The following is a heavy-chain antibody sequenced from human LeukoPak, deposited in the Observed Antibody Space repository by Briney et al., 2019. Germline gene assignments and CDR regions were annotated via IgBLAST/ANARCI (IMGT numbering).Heavy chain of an antibody. D-gene: IGHD5-24*01. CDR2: IHFSGSS. Sequence: SETLSLTCTVSGGSISNYYWSWVRQPPGKGLESIGYIHFSGSSNQNPSLKSRVTMPVDTSKNQFSLKLSSVTAADTAVYYCARHVRSGYNLLDYWGQGTLVTVSS. CDR1: GGSISNYY. J-gene: IGHJ4*02. CDR3: ARHVRSGYNLLDY. V-gene: IGHV4-59*08.